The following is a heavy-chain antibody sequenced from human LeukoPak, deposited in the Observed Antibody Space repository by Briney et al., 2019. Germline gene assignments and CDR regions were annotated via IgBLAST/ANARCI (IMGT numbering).Heavy chain of an antibody. CDR3: ARRPFGGSYEYFDY. D-gene: IGHD1-26*01. J-gene: IGHJ4*02. CDR2: IIPIFGTA. CDR1: GGTFSSYA. V-gene: IGHV1-69*13. Sequence: ASVKVSCKASGGTFSSYAISWLRQAPGQGLEWMGGIIPIFGTANYAQKFQGRVTITADESTSTAYMELSSLRSEDTAVYYCARRPFGGSYEYFDYWGQGTLVTVSS.